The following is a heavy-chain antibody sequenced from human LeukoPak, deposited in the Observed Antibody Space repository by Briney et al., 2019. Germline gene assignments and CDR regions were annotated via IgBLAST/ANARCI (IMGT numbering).Heavy chain of an antibody. CDR2: ISSSNRTI. Sequence: PGGSLRLSCAASRFTFTAYSMNWVRQAPGKGLEWVSYISSSNRTIYYADSVKGRFTISRDNAKNSLYLQMNSLRAEDMAVYYCATALDYGDSRDYWGQGTLVTVSS. D-gene: IGHD4-17*01. V-gene: IGHV3-48*04. CDR1: RFTFTAYS. CDR3: ATALDYGDSRDY. J-gene: IGHJ4*02.